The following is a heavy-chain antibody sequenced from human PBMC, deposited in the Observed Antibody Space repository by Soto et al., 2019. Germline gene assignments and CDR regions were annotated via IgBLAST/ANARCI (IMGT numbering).Heavy chain of an antibody. CDR1: GFTFSVYT. CDR2: ITSSGTTI. CDR3: ARDGYSTSSDWPWFDP. D-gene: IGHD6-6*01. V-gene: IGHV3-48*02. J-gene: IGHJ5*02. Sequence: EAQLVESGGGLVQPGGSLRLSCAAFGFTFSVYTMHWIRQSPGKGLEWISSITSSGTTISYADSVKGRFTISRDNAKSSLFLQMDTLRDEDTAVYYCARDGYSTSSDWPWFDPWGQGTLVTVSS.